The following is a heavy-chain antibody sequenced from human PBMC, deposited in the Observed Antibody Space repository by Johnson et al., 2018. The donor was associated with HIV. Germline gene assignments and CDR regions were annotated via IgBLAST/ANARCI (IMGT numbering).Heavy chain of an antibody. CDR2: ISFDGSNK. J-gene: IGHJ3*02. CDR3: ARGVIAVAGSWGAVDI. CDR1: GFTFSNYP. Sequence: QMQLVESGGGVVRPGRSLRLSCAASGFTFSNYPMHWVRQTPGKGLEWVAVISFDGSNKYYADSVKGRFTISRDNAKNSLYLQMNSLRPEDTAVYYCARGVIAVAGSWGAVDIWGQGTMVTVSS. V-gene: IGHV3-30*04. D-gene: IGHD6-19*01.